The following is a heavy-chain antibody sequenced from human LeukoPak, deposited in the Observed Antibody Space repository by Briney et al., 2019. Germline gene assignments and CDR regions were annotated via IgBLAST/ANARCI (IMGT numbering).Heavy chain of an antibody. CDR1: GGSISSYY. CDR2: IYYSGST. V-gene: IGHV4-59*01. Sequence: SETLSLTCSVSGGSISSYYWSWIRQPPGKGLEWIGYIYYSGSTNHNPSLKSRVTISVDTSKNQFSLKLSSLTAAGTAVYYCARGNSGYNYPPPGGFDPWGQGTLVTVSS. D-gene: IGHD5-12*01. CDR3: ARGNSGYNYPPPGGFDP. J-gene: IGHJ5*02.